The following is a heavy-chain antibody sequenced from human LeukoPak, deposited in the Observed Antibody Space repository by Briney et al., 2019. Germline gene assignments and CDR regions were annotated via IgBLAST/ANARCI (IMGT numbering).Heavy chain of an antibody. Sequence: PGGSLRLSCAASGFTFSSYWMSWFRQAPAKGLEWVANIKQDGSEKYYVDSVKGRFTISRDNAKNSLYLQMNSLRAEDTAVYCCARVSWYDYFDYWGQGTLVTVSS. CDR2: IKQDGSEK. V-gene: IGHV3-7*01. J-gene: IGHJ4*02. D-gene: IGHD6-13*01. CDR3: ARVSWYDYFDY. CDR1: GFTFSSYW.